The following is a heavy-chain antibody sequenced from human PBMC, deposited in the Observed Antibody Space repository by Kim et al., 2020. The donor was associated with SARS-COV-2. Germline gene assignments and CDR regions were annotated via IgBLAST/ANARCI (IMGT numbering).Heavy chain of an antibody. Sequence: SVKGRFTISRDNAKNSLYLQMTSLRAEDTAVYYCARGVTYYDFWSGYYFDYWGQGTLVTVSS. V-gene: IGHV3-21*01. CDR3: ARGVTYYDFWSGYYFDY. J-gene: IGHJ4*02. D-gene: IGHD3-3*01.